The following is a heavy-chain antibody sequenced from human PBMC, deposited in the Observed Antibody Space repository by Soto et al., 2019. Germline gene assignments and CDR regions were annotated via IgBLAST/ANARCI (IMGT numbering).Heavy chain of an antibody. J-gene: IGHJ3*02. D-gene: IGHD2-15*01. CDR1: GFTFSTYW. CDR3: ARVRCSGGSCRDAYDI. V-gene: IGHV3-74*01. CDR2: INSDGSST. Sequence: PGGSLRLSCAASGFTFSTYWMHWVRQAPGKGLVWVSRINSDGSSTSYADSVKGRFTISRDSAKNTLYPQMNSLRAEDTAMYYCARVRCSGGSCRDAYDIWGQGTMVTVSS.